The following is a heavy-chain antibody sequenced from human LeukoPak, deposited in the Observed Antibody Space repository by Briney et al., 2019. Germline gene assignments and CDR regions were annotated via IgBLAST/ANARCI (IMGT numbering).Heavy chain of an antibody. CDR3: AREAEVGVGGTTPNWFDP. D-gene: IGHD1-7*01. J-gene: IGHJ5*02. CDR2: IYYSGST. Sequence: SETLSLTCTVSGGSISSGGYYWSWLRQHPGKGLEWIGYIYYSGSTYYNPSLKSRVTISVDTSKNQFSLKLSSVTAADTAVYYCAREAEVGVGGTTPNWFDPWGQGTLVTVSS. CDR1: GGSISSGGYY. V-gene: IGHV4-31*03.